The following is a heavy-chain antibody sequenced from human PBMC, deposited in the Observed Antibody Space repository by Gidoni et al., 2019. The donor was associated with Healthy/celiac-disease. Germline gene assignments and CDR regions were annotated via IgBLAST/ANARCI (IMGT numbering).Heavy chain of an antibody. CDR3: ARERGIQLRWFDP. J-gene: IGHJ5*02. CDR1: GGSISSGSYY. V-gene: IGHV4-61*02. CDR2: ISTSVST. D-gene: IGHD5-18*01. Sequence: QVQLQESGPGLVKPSQTLYLTCTVSGGSISSGSYYWSWIRQPAGKGLAWIGRISTSVSTNYNPSLKSRVTMSVDTSKNQFSLKLSSVTAADTAVYYCARERGIQLRWFDPWGQGTLVTVSS.